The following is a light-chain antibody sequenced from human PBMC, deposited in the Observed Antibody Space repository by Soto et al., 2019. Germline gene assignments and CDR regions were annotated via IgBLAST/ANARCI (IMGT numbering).Light chain of an antibody. Sequence: DIPMTQSPSSVSASVGDRVTITCRASQGISSWLAWYQQKPGKAPKLLIYVASNLQSGVPTRFSDSRSWTDINLTISSLQPEDFATYYCQQANSFPRTFGQGTKVEIK. V-gene: IGKV1D-12*01. CDR3: QQANSFPRT. CDR2: VAS. J-gene: IGKJ1*01. CDR1: QGISSW.